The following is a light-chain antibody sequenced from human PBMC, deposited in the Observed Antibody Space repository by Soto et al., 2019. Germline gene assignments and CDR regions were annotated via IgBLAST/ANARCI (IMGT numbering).Light chain of an antibody. V-gene: IGKV3-15*01. CDR1: QSVSSN. Sequence: EIVMTQSPATLSVSPGERATLSCRASQSVSSNLAWYQQKPGQAPRLLIYGASTRATGIPARFSGSGSGTEFTLTISSLQSEDFAVYYCQQYNNWPPLTFGPRTKVDIK. CDR3: QQYNNWPPLT. J-gene: IGKJ3*01. CDR2: GAS.